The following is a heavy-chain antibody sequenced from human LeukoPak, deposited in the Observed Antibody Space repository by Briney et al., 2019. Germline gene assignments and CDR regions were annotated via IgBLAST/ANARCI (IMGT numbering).Heavy chain of an antibody. CDR1: GFTFSNYW. V-gene: IGHV3-74*01. J-gene: IGHJ4*02. CDR3: ARQPDY. CDR2: INSDGSRT. D-gene: IGHD1-14*01. Sequence: GGSLRLSCAASGFTFSNYWMHWLRQAPGKELVGVSHINSDGSRTNYADSVKGRFTISRDNAKNTLYLQMNSLRAEDTAVYYCARQPDYWGQGTLVTVSS.